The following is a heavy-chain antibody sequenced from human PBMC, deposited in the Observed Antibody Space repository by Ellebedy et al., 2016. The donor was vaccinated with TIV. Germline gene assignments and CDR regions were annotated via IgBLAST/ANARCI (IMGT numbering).Heavy chain of an antibody. J-gene: IGHJ5*02. D-gene: IGHD4-17*01. V-gene: IGHV3-66*01. Sequence: PGGSLRLSCAASGFTVNSYFMSWVRQAPGKGLEWVSIIYKDGGTNYTDSALGRFTISRDNSEKTLYLQMDSLRAEDTAVYYCARDPGGGGNYGDNWFDPWGQGTLVTVSS. CDR1: GFTVNSYF. CDR3: ARDPGGGGNYGDNWFDP. CDR2: IYKDGGT.